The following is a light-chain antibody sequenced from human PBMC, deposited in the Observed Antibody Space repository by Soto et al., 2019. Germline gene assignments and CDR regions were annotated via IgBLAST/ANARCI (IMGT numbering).Light chain of an antibody. Sequence: EIGLTQSPGTLSLSPGERATLSCRASQSVSSSYFSWYQQKPGQAPRLLIYGASSRATGIPDRFSGSGSGTDYTLTIASLEPEDFAVYFCQHYGSSPDICTFGQGTKLEI. CDR3: QHYGSSPDICT. CDR1: QSVSSSY. V-gene: IGKV3-20*01. CDR2: GAS. J-gene: IGKJ2*02.